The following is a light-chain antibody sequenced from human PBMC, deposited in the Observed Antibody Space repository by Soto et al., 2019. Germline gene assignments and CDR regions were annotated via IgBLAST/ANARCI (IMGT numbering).Light chain of an antibody. CDR1: QSVHNY. Sequence: EIVLTQSPATLSLSPGERATLSCRASQSVHNYLAWFHQKPAQDPSLLIYDASTRATRITARFSGSGSGTDFTLTISSLEPEDFAVDYCQQRYGWPPITFGQGSRLEIK. CDR3: QQRYGWPPIT. CDR2: DAS. J-gene: IGKJ5*01. V-gene: IGKV3-11*01.